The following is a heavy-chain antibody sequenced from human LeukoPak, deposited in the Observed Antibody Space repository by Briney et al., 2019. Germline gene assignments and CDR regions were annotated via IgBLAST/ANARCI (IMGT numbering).Heavy chain of an antibody. CDR3: ARVRTKDAFDV. Sequence: ASVRVSFKASGYTFTDYYMHWVRQAPGQGREWMAWINPNSGGTNYAQKFQGRVTMTRDTSISTAYMELSRLRSDDTAVYYCARVRTKDAFDVWGQGTMVTVSS. CDR1: GYTFTDYY. CDR2: INPNSGGT. V-gene: IGHV1-2*02. J-gene: IGHJ3*01. D-gene: IGHD2-8*01.